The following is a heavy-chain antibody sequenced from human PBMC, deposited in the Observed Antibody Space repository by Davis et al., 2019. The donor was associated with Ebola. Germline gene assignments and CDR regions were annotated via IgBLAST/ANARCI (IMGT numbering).Heavy chain of an antibody. Sequence: HLQTPSLTRAIPGDSVSRGGWHGIRQSPSRGLEWLGRTYSSSSKWYNDYAVSVKSPITINPDTSKNHFSLQLNSGTPEDTPMYYCARGWLREGMDVWGEGTTVTVSS. J-gene: IGHJ6*04. CDR1: GDSVSRGG. CDR2: TYSSSSKWYN. D-gene: IGHD5-18*01. CDR3: ARGWLREGMDV. V-gene: IGHV6-1*01.